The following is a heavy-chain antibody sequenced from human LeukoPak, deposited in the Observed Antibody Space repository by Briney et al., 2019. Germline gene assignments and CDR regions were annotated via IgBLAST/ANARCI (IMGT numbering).Heavy chain of an antibody. Sequence: WASVNVSCTASGYTFTGYYMHWVRQAPGQGLEWMGRINPNSGDTNYAQKFQDRVTMTRDTSISTAYMELSRLRSDDTAVYYCARGWFGELKVDYWGQGTLVTVSS. V-gene: IGHV1-2*06. CDR3: ARGWFGELKVDY. D-gene: IGHD3-10*01. CDR1: GYTFTGYY. J-gene: IGHJ4*02. CDR2: INPNSGDT.